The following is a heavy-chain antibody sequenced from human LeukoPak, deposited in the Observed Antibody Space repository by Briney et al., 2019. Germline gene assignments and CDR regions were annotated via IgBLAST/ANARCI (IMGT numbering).Heavy chain of an antibody. CDR2: INPSGGST. V-gene: IGHV1-46*01. J-gene: IGHJ4*02. CDR1: GYTFTSYY. Sequence: ASVKVSCKASGYTFTSYYMHWVRQAPGQGLEWMGIINPSGGSTGYAQKFQGRVTMTRDTSTSTVYMELSSLRSEDTAVYYCARDSPISGSYYGGLGYWGQGTLVTVSS. CDR3: ARDSPISGSYYGGLGY. D-gene: IGHD1-26*01.